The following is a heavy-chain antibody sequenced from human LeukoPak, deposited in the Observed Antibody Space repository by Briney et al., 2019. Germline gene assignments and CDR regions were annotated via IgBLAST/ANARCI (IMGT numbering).Heavy chain of an antibody. J-gene: IGHJ4*02. Sequence: PSETLSLTCTVSGGSISSYYWSWIRQPPGKGLEWIRSIYYSGSTYYNPSLKSRVTISVDTSKNQFSLKLSSVTAADTAVYYCARLYSGTRPPDYWGQGTLVTVSS. CDR3: ARLYSGTRPPDY. CDR2: IYYSGST. CDR1: GGSISSYY. V-gene: IGHV4-59*05. D-gene: IGHD3-10*01.